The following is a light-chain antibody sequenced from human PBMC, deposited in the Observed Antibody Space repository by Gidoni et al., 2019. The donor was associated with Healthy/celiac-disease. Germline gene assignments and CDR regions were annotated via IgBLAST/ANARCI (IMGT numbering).Light chain of an antibody. CDR3: QQYGSSMVT. Sequence: EIVLTQSPGTLSLSPGERATLSCRASQSVRSSYLAWYQQKPGQAPRLLIYGASSRATGIPDRFSGSGSGTDFTLTISRLEPEDFAVYYCQQYGSSMVTFGGGTKVEIK. J-gene: IGKJ4*01. CDR2: GAS. CDR1: QSVRSSY. V-gene: IGKV3-20*01.